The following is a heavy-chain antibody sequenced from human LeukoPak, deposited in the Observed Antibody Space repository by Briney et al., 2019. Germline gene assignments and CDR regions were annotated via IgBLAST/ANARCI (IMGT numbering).Heavy chain of an antibody. CDR2: FDPEDGET. CDR3: ATVSGYYYDSSGYCLDY. V-gene: IGHV1-24*01. D-gene: IGHD3-22*01. J-gene: IGHJ4*02. CDR1: GYTLTELS. Sequence: ASVKVSCKVSGYTLTELSMHWVRQAPGKGLEWMGGFDPEDGETIYAQKFQGRVTMTEDTSTDTAYMGLSSLRSEDTAVYYCATVSGYYYDSSGYCLDYWGQGTLVTVSS.